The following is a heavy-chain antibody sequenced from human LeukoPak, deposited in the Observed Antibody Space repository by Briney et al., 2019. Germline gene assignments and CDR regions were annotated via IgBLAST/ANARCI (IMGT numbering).Heavy chain of an antibody. CDR1: GGTFSSYA. Sequence: SVKVSCKASGGTFSSYAISWVRQAPGQGLEWMGGIIPIFGTANYAQKFQGRVTITADESTSTAYMELSSLRSGDTAVYYCAKLPSYGHRRGFGYWGQGTLVTVSS. D-gene: IGHD5-18*01. CDR2: IIPIFGTA. CDR3: AKLPSYGHRRGFGY. J-gene: IGHJ4*02. V-gene: IGHV1-69*13.